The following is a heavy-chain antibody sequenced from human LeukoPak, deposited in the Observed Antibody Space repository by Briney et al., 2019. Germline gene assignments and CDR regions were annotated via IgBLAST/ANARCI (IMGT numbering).Heavy chain of an antibody. Sequence: SETLSLTCAVYGGSFGGYYWSWIRQPPGKGLEWIGEINHSGSTNYNPSLKSRVTISVDTSKNQFSLKLSSVTAADTAVYYCARGLRGVGASFWGQGTLVTVSS. V-gene: IGHV4-34*01. D-gene: IGHD1-26*01. CDR3: ARGLRGVGASF. CDR1: GGSFGGYY. CDR2: INHSGST. J-gene: IGHJ4*02.